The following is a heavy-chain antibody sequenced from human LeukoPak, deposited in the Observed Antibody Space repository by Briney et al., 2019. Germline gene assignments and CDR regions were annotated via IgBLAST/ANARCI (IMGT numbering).Heavy chain of an antibody. CDR3: ARGGSLYDDFWSGYYYYYYGMDV. J-gene: IGHJ6*02. CDR1: GYTFTSYD. D-gene: IGHD3-3*01. CDR2: MNPNSGNT. V-gene: IGHV1-8*01. Sequence: ASVKVSCKASGYTFTSYDINWVRQATGQGLEWMGWMNPNSGNTGYAQKFQGRVTMTRNTSISTAYMELSGLRSEDTAVYYCARGGSLYDDFWSGYYYYYYGMDVWGQGTTVTVSS.